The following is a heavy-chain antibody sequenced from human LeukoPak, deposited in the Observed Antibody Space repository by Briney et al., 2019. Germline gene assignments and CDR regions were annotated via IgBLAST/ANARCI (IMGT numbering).Heavy chain of an antibody. CDR2: ISGSGRTI. V-gene: IGHV3-11*01. D-gene: IGHD3-10*01. CDR1: GFIVSGDF. Sequence: TGGSLRLSCAASGFIVSGDFMNWIRQAPGKGLEWVSYISGSGRTIYYADSVKGRFTISRDNARNSLSLQINSLRAEDTAVYYCARGRDLSHYFDFWGQGTLVTVSS. CDR3: ARGRDLSHYFDF. J-gene: IGHJ4*02.